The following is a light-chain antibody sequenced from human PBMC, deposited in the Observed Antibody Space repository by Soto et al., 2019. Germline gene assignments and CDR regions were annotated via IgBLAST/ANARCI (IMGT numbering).Light chain of an antibody. CDR2: SNN. V-gene: IGLV1-47*02. CDR1: SSNIGSNY. Sequence: QSALTQPPSASGTPGQRVTISCSGSSSNIGSNYVYWYQQLPGTAPKLLIYSNNQRPSGVPDRFSGSKSGTSASLAISGLRSEDEADYYCAAWDDSLSTGVFGGGTKLTVL. J-gene: IGLJ3*02. CDR3: AAWDDSLSTGV.